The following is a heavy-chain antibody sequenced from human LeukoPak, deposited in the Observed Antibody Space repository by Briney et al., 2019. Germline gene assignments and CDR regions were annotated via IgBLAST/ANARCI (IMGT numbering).Heavy chain of an antibody. CDR3: TRHVYDILTGYYYFDY. CDR2: IRSKANSYAT. Sequence: GGSLRLSCAASGFTFSGSAMHWVRQASGKGLEWVGRIRSKANSYATAHAASVKGRFTISRDDSKNTAYLQMNSLKTEDTAVYYCTRHVYDILTGYYYFDYWGQGTLVTVSS. D-gene: IGHD3-9*01. V-gene: IGHV3-73*01. J-gene: IGHJ4*02. CDR1: GFTFSGSA.